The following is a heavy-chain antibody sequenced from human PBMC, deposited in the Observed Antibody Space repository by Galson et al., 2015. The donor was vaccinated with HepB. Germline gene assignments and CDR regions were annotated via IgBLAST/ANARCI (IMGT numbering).Heavy chain of an antibody. CDR2: IYPGDSDT. CDR3: ARSFCRSISCPSAMFDY. J-gene: IGHJ4*02. Sequence: QSGAEVKKSGESLKISCKGSGYSFTSYWIGWVRQMPGKGLEWMGIIYPGDSDTRYSPSFQGQVTISADKSITTAYLQWSSLKASDTAIYYCARSFCRSISCPSAMFDYWGQGTLVTVSS. CDR1: GYSFTSYW. D-gene: IGHD2-2*01. V-gene: IGHV5-51*03.